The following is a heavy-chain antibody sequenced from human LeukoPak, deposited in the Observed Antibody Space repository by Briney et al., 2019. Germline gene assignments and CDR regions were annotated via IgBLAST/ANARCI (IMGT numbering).Heavy chain of an antibody. J-gene: IGHJ4*02. CDR1: GYSFTNYW. D-gene: IGHD3-3*01. V-gene: IGHV5-51*01. CDR2: IYPGDSDT. CDR3: ASLPTAYDFWSGGHPGTSPP. Sequence: HGESLKISCKGSGYSFTNYWIGWVRQMPGKGLEWMGIIYPGDSDTRYSPSFQGQVTISADKSISTAYLQWSSLKASDTAMYYCASLPTAYDFWSGGHPGTSPPWGQGTLVTVSS.